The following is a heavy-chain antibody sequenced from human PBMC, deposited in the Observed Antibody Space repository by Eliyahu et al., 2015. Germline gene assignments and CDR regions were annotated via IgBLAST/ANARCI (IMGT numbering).Heavy chain of an antibody. D-gene: IGHD3-9*01. Sequence: QVQLQESGPGLVKPSQTLSLTCTVSGGSISSGGYYWSWIRQHPGKGLEWIGYIYYSGSTYYNPSLKSRVTISVDTSKNQFSLKLSSVTAADTAVYYCARLARLEEEYFDWPLGFDHWGQGTLVTVSS. J-gene: IGHJ4*02. CDR2: IYYSGST. CDR1: GGSISSGGYY. CDR3: ARLARLEEEYFDWPLGFDH. V-gene: IGHV4-31*03.